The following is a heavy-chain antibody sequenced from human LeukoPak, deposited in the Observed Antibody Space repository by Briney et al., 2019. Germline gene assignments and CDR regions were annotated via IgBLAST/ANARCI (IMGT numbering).Heavy chain of an antibody. J-gene: IGHJ5*01. D-gene: IGHD3-10*01. CDR2: MNPNNGNT. Sequence: ASVKVSCKTSGYTFSNYDINWVRQAPGQGLEWMGWMNPNNGNTGYAQKFQGRVTMTMDTSITTAYMDLSSLTSDDTAVYYCARGPFGESVMGDSWGQGTLVTVSS. CDR1: GYTFSNYD. V-gene: IGHV1-8*01. CDR3: ARGPFGESVMGDS.